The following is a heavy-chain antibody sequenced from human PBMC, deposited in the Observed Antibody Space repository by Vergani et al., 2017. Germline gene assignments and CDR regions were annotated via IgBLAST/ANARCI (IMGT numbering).Heavy chain of an antibody. CDR1: GYSFTSYW. J-gene: IGHJ6*02. CDR2: IFPGDSDT. V-gene: IGHV5-51*01. D-gene: IGHD4-17*01. CDR3: ARVGGDYPIDYYYYGMDV. Sequence: EVQLVQSGAEVKKPGESLKISCKGSGYSFTSYWIGWVRQMPGKGLELMGIIFPGDSDTRCSPSFQGQVTISADKSISTAYLQWSSLKASDTAMYYCARVGGDYPIDYYYYGMDVWGQGTTVTVSS.